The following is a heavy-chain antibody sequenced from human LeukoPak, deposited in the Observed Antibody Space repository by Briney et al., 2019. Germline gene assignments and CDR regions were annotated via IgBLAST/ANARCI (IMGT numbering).Heavy chain of an antibody. Sequence: PSETLSLTCTVSVGSISSYYWSWIRQPPGKGRECIGDIYYSGRTNYNPSLKSRVTISVAPSKNKFSLKLTSVTAADTAVYFCARSHAQKWSGYSHWGQGTLVTVSS. D-gene: IGHD3-3*01. V-gene: IGHV4-59*01. CDR3: ARSHAQKWSGYSH. CDR1: VGSISSYY. J-gene: IGHJ4*02. CDR2: IYYSGRT.